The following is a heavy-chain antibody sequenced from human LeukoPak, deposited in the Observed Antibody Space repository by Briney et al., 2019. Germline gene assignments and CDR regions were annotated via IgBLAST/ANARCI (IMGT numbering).Heavy chain of an antibody. CDR3: ARAPPVFPYQLLSGHAFDI. CDR1: GGSISGYY. V-gene: IGHV4-59*01. J-gene: IGHJ3*02. D-gene: IGHD2-2*01. CDR2: IYYSGNT. Sequence: SETLSLTCTVSGGSISGYYWSWIRQPPGKGLEWIGYIYYSGNTNYNPSLKSRVTISVDTSKNQFSPRLRSVTAADTAVYYCARAPPVFPYQLLSGHAFDIWGQGTMVTVSS.